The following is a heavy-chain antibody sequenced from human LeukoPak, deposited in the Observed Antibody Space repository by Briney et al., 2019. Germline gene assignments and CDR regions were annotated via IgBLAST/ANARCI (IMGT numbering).Heavy chain of an antibody. J-gene: IGHJ4*02. CDR3: AKDLGGPLDY. CDR1: GFTFSSYG. Sequence: GGSLRLSCAASGFTFSSYGMSWVRQAPGAGLEWVSAISGSGVSTYYADSEKGRFTISRDNSKNTLYLQMNSLRAEDTAVYYCAKDLGGPLDYWGQGTLVTVSS. D-gene: IGHD2-15*01. V-gene: IGHV3-23*01. CDR2: ISGSGVST.